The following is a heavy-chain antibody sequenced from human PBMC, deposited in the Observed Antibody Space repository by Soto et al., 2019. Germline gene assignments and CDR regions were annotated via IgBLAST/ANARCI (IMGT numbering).Heavy chain of an antibody. J-gene: IGHJ6*03. CDR2: IWYDGSNK. D-gene: IGHD1-26*01. Sequence: PGGSKRLSCTASGFTISSYCMHWVRQATGKGLEWVAVIWYDGSNKYYADSVKGRFTISRDNSKNTLYLQMNSLRAEDTAVYYCAKITEGRDRPIYYYYYMDVWGKGTTVTVSS. CDR3: AKITEGRDRPIYYYYYMDV. CDR1: GFTISSYC. V-gene: IGHV3-33*06.